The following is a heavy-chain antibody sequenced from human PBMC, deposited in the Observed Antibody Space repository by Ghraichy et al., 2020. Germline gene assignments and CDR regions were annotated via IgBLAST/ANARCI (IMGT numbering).Heavy chain of an antibody. CDR3: THRSRGATAVTL. D-gene: IGHD4-23*01. Sequence: TLTLTLTCTFSGFSLTTSGVGVGWIRQPPGKALEWLALIYWNDDKYYSPSLKGRLTITKDTSKNQVVLTMTNLDPVDTATYYCTHRSRGATAVTLGGQGTLVTVSS. CDR2: IYWNDDK. J-gene: IGHJ4*02. V-gene: IGHV2-5*01. CDR1: GFSLTTSGVG.